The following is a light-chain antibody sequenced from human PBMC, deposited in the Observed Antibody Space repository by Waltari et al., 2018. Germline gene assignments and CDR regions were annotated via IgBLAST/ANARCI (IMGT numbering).Light chain of an antibody. CDR2: GNS. V-gene: IGLV1-40*01. J-gene: IGLJ1*01. CDR3: QSYDSSLSVYV. Sequence: QSVLTQPPSVSGAPGQRVPISCPGSSSNIGAGYDVHGYQQLPGTAPKPLIYGNSNRPSGVPDRFSGSKSGTSASLAITGLQAEDEADYYCQSYDSSLSVYVFGTGTKVTVL. CDR1: SSNIGAGYD.